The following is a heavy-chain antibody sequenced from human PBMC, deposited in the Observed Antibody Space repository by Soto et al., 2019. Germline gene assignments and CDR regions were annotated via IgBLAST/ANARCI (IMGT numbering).Heavy chain of an antibody. Sequence: SETLSLTCTVSGGSISSYYWSWIRQPPGKGLEWIGYIYYSGSTNYNPSLKSRVTISVDTSKNQFSLKLSSVTAADTAVYYCARRLRFLGGMDVWGKGTTVTVSS. CDR3: ARRLRFLGGMDV. CDR1: GGSISSYY. D-gene: IGHD3-3*01. V-gene: IGHV4-59*08. CDR2: IYYSGST. J-gene: IGHJ6*04.